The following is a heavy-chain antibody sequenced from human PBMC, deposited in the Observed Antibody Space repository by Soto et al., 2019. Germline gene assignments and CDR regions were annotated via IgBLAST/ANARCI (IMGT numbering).Heavy chain of an antibody. V-gene: IGHV3-33*01. D-gene: IGHD3-22*01. CDR3: AREGYYYDSSGFRTYDAFDI. Sequence: GGSLRLSCAASGFTFSSYGMHLVRQAPGKGLEWVAVIWYDGSNKYYADSVKGRFTISRDNSKNMLYLQMNSLRAEDTAVYYCAREGYYYDSSGFRTYDAFDIWGEGTMVTVS. CDR2: IWYDGSNK. CDR1: GFTFSSYG. J-gene: IGHJ3*02.